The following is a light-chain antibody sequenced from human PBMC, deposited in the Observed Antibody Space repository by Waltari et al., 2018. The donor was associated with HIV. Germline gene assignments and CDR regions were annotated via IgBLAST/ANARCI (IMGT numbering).Light chain of an antibody. CDR1: SGNIATNY. CDR2: EDN. CDR3: QSYDNNDVI. J-gene: IGLJ2*01. V-gene: IGLV6-57*01. Sequence: FVLTQPHSVSESPGKTVTISCTRNSGNIATNYVQWYQQRPGSSPTTVIYEDNQRPSGVPYRFSGSFDSSSNSAALTISGLETDDEADYYCQSYDNNDVIFGGGTRLTVL.